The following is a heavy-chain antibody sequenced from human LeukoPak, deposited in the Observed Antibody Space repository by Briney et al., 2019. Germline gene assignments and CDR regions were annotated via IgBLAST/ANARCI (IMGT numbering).Heavy chain of an antibody. Sequence: GSLRLSCAASEFTFSAYWMHWVRQAPGKGLVWVSRIRGDGSMTNYADSVKGRFTISRDNAKNTLYLQMNSLRLEGTAVYYCARENLAAAADYWGQGTVVTVSS. V-gene: IGHV3-74*01. CDR1: EFTFSAYW. CDR3: ARENLAAAADY. D-gene: IGHD6-25*01. CDR2: IRGDGSMT. J-gene: IGHJ4*02.